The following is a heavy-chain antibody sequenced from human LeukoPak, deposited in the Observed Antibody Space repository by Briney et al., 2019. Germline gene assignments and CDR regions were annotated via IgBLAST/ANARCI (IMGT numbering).Heavy chain of an antibody. D-gene: IGHD6-13*01. Sequence: GGSLRLSCAASGFTFSSYGMHWVRQALGKGLEWVAVIWYDGSNKYYADSVKGRFTISRDNSKNTLYLQMNSLRAEDTAVYYCARDTGIGAAAGWWFDPWGQGTLVTVSS. CDR3: ARDTGIGAAAGWWFDP. J-gene: IGHJ5*02. CDR1: GFTFSSYG. CDR2: IWYDGSNK. V-gene: IGHV3-33*01.